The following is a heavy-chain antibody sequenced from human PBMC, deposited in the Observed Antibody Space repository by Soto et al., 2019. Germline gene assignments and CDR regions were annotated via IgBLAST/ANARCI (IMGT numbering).Heavy chain of an antibody. V-gene: IGHV1-8*01. Sequence: QVQLVQSGAEVKKPGASVKVSCKASGYTFTSYDINWVRQATGQGLEWMGWMNPNSGNTGYAQKFQCRVTXXKXNXXSTAYMELSRLRSEDTAVYYCARDVYDFWSGTFDPWGQGTLVTVSS. CDR3: ARDVYDFWSGTFDP. CDR1: GYTFTSYD. CDR2: MNPNSGNT. J-gene: IGHJ5*02. D-gene: IGHD3-3*01.